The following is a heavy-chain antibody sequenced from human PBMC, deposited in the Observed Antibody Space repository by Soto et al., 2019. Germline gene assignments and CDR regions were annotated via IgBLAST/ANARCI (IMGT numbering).Heavy chain of an antibody. CDR2: SKNKAEKDIK. CDR3: VRDTLKWSFDH. V-gene: IGHV3-72*01. D-gene: IGHD2-15*01. CDR1: GFRPSDYF. Sequence: EVHLVESGGGLVQPGGSLRLSCVASGFRPSDYFMDWVRQAPGKGPECVASSKNKAEKDIKEYAAYAKVRFIVSRDDSKSSLYMQMNSLNTEDTAISFCVRDTLKWSFDHWGQGALVTVSS. J-gene: IGHJ4*02.